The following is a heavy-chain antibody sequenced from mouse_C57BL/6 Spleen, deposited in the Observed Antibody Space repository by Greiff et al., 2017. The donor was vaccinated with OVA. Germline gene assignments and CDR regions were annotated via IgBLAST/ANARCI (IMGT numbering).Heavy chain of an antibody. J-gene: IGHJ3*01. V-gene: IGHV1-74*01. D-gene: IGHD2-4*01. CDR2: IHPSDSDT. CDR1: GYTFTSYW. CDR3: AIRRYDYDGAWFAY. Sequence: QVQLQQSGAELVKPGASVKVSCKASGYTFTSYWMHWVKQRPGQGLEWIGRIHPSDSDTNYNQKFKGKATLTVDKSSSTAYMQLSSLTSEDSAVYYCAIRRYDYDGAWFAYWGQGTLVTVSA.